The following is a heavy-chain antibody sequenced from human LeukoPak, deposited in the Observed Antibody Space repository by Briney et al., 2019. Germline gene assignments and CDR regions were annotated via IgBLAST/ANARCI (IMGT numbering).Heavy chain of an antibody. D-gene: IGHD3-3*01. Sequence: GGSLRLSCAASGFTFSSYAMNWVRQAPGKGLEWVSGLSGSGGSTYHADSVKGRFTISRDNSKNTLYLQMNSLRGEDTAVYYCAKGDDFWSGYYRPAPPDDWGQGTLVIVSS. CDR3: AKGDDFWSGYYRPAPPDD. V-gene: IGHV3-23*01. CDR2: LSGSGGST. CDR1: GFTFSSYA. J-gene: IGHJ4*02.